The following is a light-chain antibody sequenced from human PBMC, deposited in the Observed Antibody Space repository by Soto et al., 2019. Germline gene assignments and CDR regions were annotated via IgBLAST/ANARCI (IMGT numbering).Light chain of an antibody. V-gene: IGKV1-5*01. CDR1: QSISSW. J-gene: IGKJ2*01. CDR2: DAS. CDR3: QQYNSYLYT. Sequence: DIQMTQSPSTLSASVGDRVTITCRASQSISSWLAWYQQKPGKAPKLLIYDASSLESGVPSRFSGSGSGPEFTLTISCLQPDDCATYYCQQYNSYLYTFGQGTKLEIK.